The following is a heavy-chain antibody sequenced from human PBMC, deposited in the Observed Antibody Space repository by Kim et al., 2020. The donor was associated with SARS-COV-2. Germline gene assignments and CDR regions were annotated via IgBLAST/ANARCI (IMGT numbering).Heavy chain of an antibody. D-gene: IGHD2-2*01. J-gene: IGHJ6*02. CDR1: GFTFSSYE. CDR2: ISSSGSTI. Sequence: GGSLRLSCAASGFTFSSYEMNWVRQAPGKGLEWVSYISSSGSTIYYADSVKGRFTISRDNAKNSLYLQMNSLRAEDTAVYYCARYCSSTSCYRFLYYYYGMDVWGQGTTVTVSS. V-gene: IGHV3-48*03. CDR3: ARYCSSTSCYRFLYYYYGMDV.